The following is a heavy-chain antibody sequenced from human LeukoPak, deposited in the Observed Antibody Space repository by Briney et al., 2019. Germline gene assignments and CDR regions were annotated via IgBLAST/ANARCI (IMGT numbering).Heavy chain of an antibody. CDR3: ARVTSSSLRFDY. V-gene: IGHV4-59*01. CDR2: IFYSGST. J-gene: IGHJ4*02. D-gene: IGHD6-6*01. CDR1: GGSISGYS. Sequence: SVTLSLTCTVSGGSISGYSWSWIRQPPGKGLEWIGYIFYSGSTNYNPSLQSRVTISLDTSNNQFSLKLSSVTAADTAVYYCARVTSSSLRFDYWGQGTLVTVSS.